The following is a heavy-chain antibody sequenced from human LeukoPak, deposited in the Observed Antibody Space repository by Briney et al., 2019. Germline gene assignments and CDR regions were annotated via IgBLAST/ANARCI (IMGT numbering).Heavy chain of an antibody. Sequence: ASVKVSCKASGYTFTSYGISWVRQAPGQGLEWMGWISAYNGNTNYARKLQGRVTMTTDTSTSTAYMELRSLRSDDTAVYYCASITIPDFWSGYYTFDYWGQGTLVTVSS. J-gene: IGHJ4*02. CDR1: GYTFTSYG. D-gene: IGHD3-3*01. CDR3: ASITIPDFWSGYYTFDY. V-gene: IGHV1-18*01. CDR2: ISAYNGNT.